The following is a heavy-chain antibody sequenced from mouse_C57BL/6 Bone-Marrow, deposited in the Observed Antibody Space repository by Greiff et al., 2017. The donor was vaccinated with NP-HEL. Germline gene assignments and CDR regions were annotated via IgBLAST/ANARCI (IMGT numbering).Heavy chain of an antibody. Sequence: QVQLQQSGAELARPGASVKLSCKASGYTFTSYGISWVKQRTGQGLEWIGEIYPRSGNTYYNEKFKGKATLTADKSSSTAYMELRSLTSEYSAVYFCARYGYDAMDYWGQGTSVTVSS. CDR2: IYPRSGNT. D-gene: IGHD1-1*01. J-gene: IGHJ4*01. CDR1: GYTFTSYG. CDR3: ARYGYDAMDY. V-gene: IGHV1-81*01.